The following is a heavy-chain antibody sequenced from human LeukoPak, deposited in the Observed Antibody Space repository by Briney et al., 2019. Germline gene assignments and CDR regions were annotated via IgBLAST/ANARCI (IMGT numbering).Heavy chain of an antibody. Sequence: ASVKVSCKASGYTFTSYYMHWVRQAPGQGLEWMGWISAYNGNTNYAQNLQGRVTMTTDTSTSTAYMELRSLRSDDTAVYYCARGPRYNWNYYFDYWGQGTLVTVSS. CDR1: GYTFTSYY. J-gene: IGHJ4*02. CDR3: ARGPRYNWNYYFDY. D-gene: IGHD1-1*01. CDR2: ISAYNGNT. V-gene: IGHV1-18*04.